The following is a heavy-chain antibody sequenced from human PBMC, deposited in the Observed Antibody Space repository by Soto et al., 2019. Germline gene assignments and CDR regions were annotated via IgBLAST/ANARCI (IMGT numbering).Heavy chain of an antibody. CDR1: GFTSSSYG. V-gene: IGHV3-30*18. CDR3: AKIIYADIVQMVNYGMDV. Sequence: QVQLVESGGGVVQPGRSLRLSCAASGFTSSSYGMHWVRQAPGKGLEWVAVISYDGSNKYYADSVRGRFTISRDNSKNTLYLQMNSLRAEDTAVYYCAKIIYADIVQMVNYGMDVWGQGTTVTVSS. CDR2: ISYDGSNK. J-gene: IGHJ6*02. D-gene: IGHD2-8*01.